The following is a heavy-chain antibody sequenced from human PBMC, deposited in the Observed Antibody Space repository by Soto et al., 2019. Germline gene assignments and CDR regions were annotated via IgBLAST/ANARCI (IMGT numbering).Heavy chain of an antibody. J-gene: IGHJ4*02. Sequence: ASVKVSCKASGYTFTSYAMHWVRQAPGQRLEWMGWINAGNGNTKYSQKFQGRVTITRDTSASTAYMELSSLRSEDTAVYYCARDRSSAHFDYWGQGTLVLVSS. V-gene: IGHV1-3*01. CDR2: INAGNGNT. CDR3: ARDRSSAHFDY. CDR1: GYTFTSYA. D-gene: IGHD3-22*01.